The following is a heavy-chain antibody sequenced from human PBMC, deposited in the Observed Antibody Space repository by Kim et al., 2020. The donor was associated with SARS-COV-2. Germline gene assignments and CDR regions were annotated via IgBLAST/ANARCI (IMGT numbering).Heavy chain of an antibody. CDR3: ATGAQGYYGMDF. J-gene: IGHJ6*02. Sequence: GGSLRLSCAASGFTFSSYSMNWVRQAPGKGLEWVSYISSSSSTIYYADSVKGRFTIPTDNAKNSLYLQLTSLRDADTAVYSCATGAQGYYGMDFWVQRTT. CDR2: ISSSSSTI. CDR1: GFTFSSYS. V-gene: IGHV3-48*02.